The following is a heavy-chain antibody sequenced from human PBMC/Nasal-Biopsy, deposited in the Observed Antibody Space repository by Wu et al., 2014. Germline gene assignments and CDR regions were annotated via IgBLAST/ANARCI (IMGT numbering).Heavy chain of an antibody. CDR1: GYTFTSYD. CDR3: ARYRVVTATSLFDY. J-gene: IGHJ4*02. Sequence: VKVSCKASGYTFTSYDINWVRQATGQGLEWMGWMNPNSGNTGYAQKFQGRVTMTRNTSISTAYMELSSLRSEDTAVYYCARYRVVTATSLFDYWGQGTLVTVSS. D-gene: IGHD2-21*02. V-gene: IGHV1-8*01. CDR2: MNPNSGNT.